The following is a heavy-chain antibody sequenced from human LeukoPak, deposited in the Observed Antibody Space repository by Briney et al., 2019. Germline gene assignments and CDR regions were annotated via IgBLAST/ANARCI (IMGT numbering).Heavy chain of an antibody. CDR3: ARETYYDFWSGYKNNWFDP. Sequence: KTGGSLRLSCAASGFTFSSYSMNWVRQAPGKGLEWVSSISSSSSYIYYADSVKGRFTISRDNAKNSLYLQMNSLRAEDTAVYYCARETYYDFWSGYKNNWFDPWAREPWSPSPQ. D-gene: IGHD3-3*01. CDR2: ISSSSSYI. J-gene: IGHJ5*02. CDR1: GFTFSSYS. V-gene: IGHV3-21*01.